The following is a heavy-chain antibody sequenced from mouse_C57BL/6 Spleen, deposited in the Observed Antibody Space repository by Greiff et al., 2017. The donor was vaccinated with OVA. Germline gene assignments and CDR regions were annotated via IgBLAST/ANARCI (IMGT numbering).Heavy chain of an antibody. CDR1: GYTFTSYW. CDR3: ARLGTKDDYDGAWFAY. V-gene: IGHV1-64*01. J-gene: IGHJ3*01. D-gene: IGHD2-4*01. CDR2: IHPNSGST. Sequence: QVQLQQPGAELVKPGASVKLSCKASGYTFTSYWMHWVKQRPGQGLEWIGMIHPNSGSTNYNEKFKSKATLTVDKSSSTAYMQLSSLTSEDSAVYYCARLGTKDDYDGAWFAYWGQGTLVTVSA.